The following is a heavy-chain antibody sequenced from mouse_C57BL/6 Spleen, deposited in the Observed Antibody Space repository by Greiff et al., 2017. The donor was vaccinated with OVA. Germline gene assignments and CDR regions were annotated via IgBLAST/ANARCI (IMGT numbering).Heavy chain of an antibody. CDR1: GFNIKDDY. J-gene: IGHJ2*01. CDR3: TTFTVVARDFDY. V-gene: IGHV14-4*01. CDR2: IDPENGDT. Sequence: DVQLQESGAELVRPGASVKLSCTASGFNIKDDYMHWVKQRPEQGLEWIGWIDPENGDTEYASKFQGKATITADTSSNTAYLQLSSLTSEDTAVYYCTTFTVVARDFDYWGQGTTLTVSS. D-gene: IGHD1-1*01.